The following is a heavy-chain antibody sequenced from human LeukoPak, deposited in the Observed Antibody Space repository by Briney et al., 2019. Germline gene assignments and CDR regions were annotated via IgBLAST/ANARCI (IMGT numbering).Heavy chain of an antibody. V-gene: IGHV3-23*01. CDR3: AKDDYVWGSYTPDY. CDR1: GFTFSSYA. CDR2: LSGSGDNT. J-gene: IGHJ4*02. D-gene: IGHD3-16*01. Sequence: GGSLRLSCAASGFTFSSYAMSWVRQAPGKGLEWVSVLSGSGDNTYYADSVKGRFTISRDNSKNTLYLQMNSLRAEDTAVYYCAKDDYVWGSYTPDYWGQGTLVTVSS.